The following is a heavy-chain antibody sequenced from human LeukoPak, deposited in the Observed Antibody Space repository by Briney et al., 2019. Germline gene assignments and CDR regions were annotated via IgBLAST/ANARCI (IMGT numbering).Heavy chain of an antibody. V-gene: IGHV4-59*12. CDR2: IYYSGST. D-gene: IGHD5-12*01. J-gene: IGHJ5*02. CDR1: GGSISSYY. CDR3: ARDLGYSGFDWAP. Sequence: PSETLSLTCTVSGGSISSYYWSWIRQPPGKGLEWIGYIYYSGSTNYNPSLKSRITISVDTSKNQFSLNLTSVTAADAAVYYCARDLGYSGFDWAPWGQGTLVTVSS.